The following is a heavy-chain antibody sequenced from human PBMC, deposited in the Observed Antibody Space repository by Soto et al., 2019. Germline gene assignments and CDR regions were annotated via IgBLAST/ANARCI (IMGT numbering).Heavy chain of an antibody. J-gene: IGHJ4*02. CDR3: ARGGWEHDY. V-gene: IGHV3-48*02. CDR2: ISSGNPSV. CDR1: GFTISTYS. Sequence: EVQLVDSGGGLVQPGGSLRISCAASGFTISTYSMNWVRQAPGKGLEWIAYISSGNPSVHYADSVRGRFTISRDTAKNSLHLQMNSLRDDDTAVYFCARGGWEHDYWGQGTLVTVSS. D-gene: IGHD1-26*01.